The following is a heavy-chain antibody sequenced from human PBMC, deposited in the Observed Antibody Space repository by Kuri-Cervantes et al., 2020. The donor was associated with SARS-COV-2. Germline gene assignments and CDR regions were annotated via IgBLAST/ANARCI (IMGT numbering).Heavy chain of an antibody. Sequence: GSLRLSCTVSGGSISSHYWSWIRQPPGKGLEWIGYIYYSGSTNYNPSLKSRVTISVDTSKNQFSLKLSSVTAADTAVYYCASAYYDYLSGYLYYFDYWGQGTLVTVSS. CDR1: GGSISSHY. CDR2: IYYSGST. CDR3: ASAYYDYLSGYLYYFDY. J-gene: IGHJ4*02. D-gene: IGHD3-3*01. V-gene: IGHV4-59*08.